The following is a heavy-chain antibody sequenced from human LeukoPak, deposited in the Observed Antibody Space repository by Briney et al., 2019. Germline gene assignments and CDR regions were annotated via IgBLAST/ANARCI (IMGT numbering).Heavy chain of an antibody. CDR3: ARDLIGTSLDAFDL. V-gene: IGHV3-7*01. CDR2: IKQDGSEK. Sequence: PGGSLRLSCAASGLTFSDYLMSWVRQAPGKGLEWVANIKQDGSEKYYVDSVKGRFTISRDNAKRSLYLQMDGLRAEDTAVYYCARDLIGTSLDAFDLWGQGTMVTVSS. CDR1: GLTFSDYL. J-gene: IGHJ3*01. D-gene: IGHD2-2*01.